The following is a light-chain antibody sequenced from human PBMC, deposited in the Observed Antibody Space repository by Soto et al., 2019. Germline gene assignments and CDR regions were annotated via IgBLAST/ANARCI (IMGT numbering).Light chain of an antibody. V-gene: IGLV2-8*01. Sequence: QLVLTQPPSASGSPGQSVTISCTGTSSDVGGYNYVSWYQQHPGKAPKLMISEVSKRPSGVPDRFSGSKSGNTASLTVSGLHAEDGADYYCSSFAGNNHLGFGEGTKVTVL. J-gene: IGLJ2*01. CDR3: SSFAGNNHLG. CDR1: SSDVGGYNY. CDR2: EVS.